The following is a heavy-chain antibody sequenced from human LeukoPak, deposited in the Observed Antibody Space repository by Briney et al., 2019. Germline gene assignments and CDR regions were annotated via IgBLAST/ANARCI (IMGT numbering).Heavy chain of an antibody. CDR3: ARANSDYEPYYYYGMDV. V-gene: IGHV3-23*01. J-gene: IGHJ6*02. CDR1: GFTFSSYA. D-gene: IGHD5-12*01. Sequence: PGGSLRLSCAASGFTFSSYAMSWVRQAPGKGLEWVSAISGSGGSTYYADSVKGRFTISRDNSKNTLYLQMNSLRAEDTAVYYCARANSDYEPYYYYGMDVWGQGTTVTVSS. CDR2: ISGSGGST.